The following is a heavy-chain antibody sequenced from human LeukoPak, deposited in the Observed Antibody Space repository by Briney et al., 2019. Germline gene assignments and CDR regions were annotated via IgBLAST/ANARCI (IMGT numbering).Heavy chain of an antibody. V-gene: IGHV3-7*01. CDR1: GFTFSSYW. Sequence: GGSLRLSCAASGFTFSSYWLSWVRQAPGKGLEWLANIRQDGSEKYYVDSVKGRFTISRDNAKNSLYLQMNSLRAEDTAVYYGARVGERDKFALRERWFAPWGQGTLVTVSS. CDR3: ARVGERDKFALRERWFAP. D-gene: IGHD2-21*01. CDR2: IRQDGSEK. J-gene: IGHJ5*02.